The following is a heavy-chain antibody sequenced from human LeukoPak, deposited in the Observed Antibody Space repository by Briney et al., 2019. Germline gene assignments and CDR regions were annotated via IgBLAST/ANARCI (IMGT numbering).Heavy chain of an antibody. V-gene: IGHV1-18*01. CDR3: ARDLGYSGYDDRFYYYYYGMDV. Sequence: GASVKVSCKASGYTFTSYGISWVRQPPGQGLEWMGWISAYNGNTNYAQKLQGRVTMTTDTSTSTAYMELRSLRSDDTAVYYCARDLGYSGYDDRFYYYYYGMDVWGQGTTVTVSS. CDR1: GYTFTSYG. D-gene: IGHD5-12*01. J-gene: IGHJ6*02. CDR2: ISAYNGNT.